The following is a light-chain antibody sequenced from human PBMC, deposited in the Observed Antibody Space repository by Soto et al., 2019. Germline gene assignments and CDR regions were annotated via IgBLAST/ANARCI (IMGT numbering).Light chain of an antibody. CDR2: GAS. Sequence: PGERAPLSCRASPSVTNFLAWYQQKPGQAPRLLIYGASTRAAGIPARFSGSGSGTDFTLTISSLEPEDFAVYYCQQRSNWPPITFGQGTRLEI. J-gene: IGKJ5*01. CDR1: PSVTNF. V-gene: IGKV3-11*01. CDR3: QQRSNWPPIT.